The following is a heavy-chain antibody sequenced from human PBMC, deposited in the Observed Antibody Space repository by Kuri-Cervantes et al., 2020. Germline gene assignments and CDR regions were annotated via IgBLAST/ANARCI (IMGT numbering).Heavy chain of an antibody. CDR3: ALGGEVGWFDP. J-gene: IGHJ5*02. CDR2: INAGNGNT. Sequence: ASVKVSCKASGGTFSSYAISWVRLAPGQGLEWMGWINAGNGNTKYSQKFQGRVTITRDTSASTAYMELSSLRSEDTAVYYCALGGEVGWFDPWGQGTLVTVSS. CDR1: GGTFSSYA. V-gene: IGHV1-3*01. D-gene: IGHD3-16*01.